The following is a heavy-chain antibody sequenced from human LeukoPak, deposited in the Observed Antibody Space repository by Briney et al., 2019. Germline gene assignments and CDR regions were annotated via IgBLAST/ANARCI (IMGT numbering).Heavy chain of an antibody. CDR3: ARDMYYDILTGYYERFDS. J-gene: IGHJ4*02. CDR1: GFTFSSYS. D-gene: IGHD3-9*01. CDR2: ISSSSSYI. V-gene: IGHV3-21*01. Sequence: GGSLRLSCAASGFTFSSYSMNWVRQAPGKGLEWVSSISSSSSYIYYADSVKGRFTISRDNAKNSLYLQMNSLRAEDTAVYYCARDMYYDILTGYYERFDSWGQGTLVTVSS.